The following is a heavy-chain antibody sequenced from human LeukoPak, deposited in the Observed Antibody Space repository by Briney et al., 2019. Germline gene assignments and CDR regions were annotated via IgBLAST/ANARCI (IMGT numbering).Heavy chain of an antibody. CDR1: GGSISSTTYY. D-gene: IGHD7-27*01. J-gene: IGHJ6*03. Sequence: SDTLSLTCTVSGGSISSTTYYWGWIRQPPGKGLEWIGEINHSGSTNYNPSLKSRVAISVDTSKNHFSLKLSSVTAADTAVYYCARHAKLGARYYYYMDVWGKGTTVTISS. CDR3: ARHAKLGARYYYYMDV. V-gene: IGHV4-39*01. CDR2: INHSGST.